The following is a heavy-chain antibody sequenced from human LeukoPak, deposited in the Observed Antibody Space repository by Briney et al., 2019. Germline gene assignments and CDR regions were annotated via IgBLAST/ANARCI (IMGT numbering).Heavy chain of an antibody. V-gene: IGHV3-23*01. CDR3: AKDQTYYYDSSGYW. CDR2: ISDSGVST. CDR1: GFTFSTYA. Sequence: GESLRLSCAASGFTFSTYAMSWVRQAPGKGLEWVSAISDSGVSTYYADSVKGRFTISRDNSKNTLYLQMNSLRAEDTAVYYCAKDQTYYYDSSGYWWGQGTLVTVSS. J-gene: IGHJ4*02. D-gene: IGHD3-22*01.